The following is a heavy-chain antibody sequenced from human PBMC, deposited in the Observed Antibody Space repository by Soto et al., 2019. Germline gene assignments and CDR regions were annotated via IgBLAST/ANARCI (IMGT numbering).Heavy chain of an antibody. J-gene: IGHJ6*02. Sequence: SQTLSLTCALSGDSVSSNSAAWNWIRQSPSRGLEWLGRTYYRSKWYNDYAVSVKSRITINPDTSKNQFSLQLNSVTPEDTAVYYCARGKVAVNQTPIAAAGSGYYYGMDVWGQGTTVTVSS. CDR2: TYYRSKWYN. V-gene: IGHV6-1*01. D-gene: IGHD6-13*01. CDR3: ARGKVAVNQTPIAAAGSGYYYGMDV. CDR1: GDSVSSNSAA.